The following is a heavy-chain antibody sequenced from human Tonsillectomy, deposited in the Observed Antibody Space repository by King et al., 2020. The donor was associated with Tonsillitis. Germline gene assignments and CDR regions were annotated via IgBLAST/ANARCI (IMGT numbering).Heavy chain of an antibody. Sequence: VQLVESGGGVVQPGGSLRLSCTASGFTFSTYGMHWVRQAPGKGLEWVAFIRYDGSNKYYVDSVKGRFTISRDNSKNTLYLQMNSLRAEDTAAYYCVAPRSGDSYGFDAFDIWGPGTMVTVSS. J-gene: IGHJ3*02. CDR2: IRYDGSNK. D-gene: IGHD5-18*01. CDR1: GFTFSTYG. CDR3: VAPRSGDSYGFDAFDI. V-gene: IGHV3-30*02.